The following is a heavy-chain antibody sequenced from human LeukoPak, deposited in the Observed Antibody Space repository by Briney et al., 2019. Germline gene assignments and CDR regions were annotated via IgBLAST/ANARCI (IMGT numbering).Heavy chain of an antibody. D-gene: IGHD4-11*01. J-gene: IGHJ4*02. CDR1: GYTFTRYG. CDR2: ISAYNGAT. V-gene: IGHV1-18*01. Sequence: ASVKVSCKASGYTFTRYGINWVRQAPGQGLEWMGWISAYNGATNYAQKLQDRVTMTRDTSTSTAYMELRSLRSDDTAVYYCARGEAYSNYEDYWGQGTLVTVSS. CDR3: ARGEAYSNYEDY.